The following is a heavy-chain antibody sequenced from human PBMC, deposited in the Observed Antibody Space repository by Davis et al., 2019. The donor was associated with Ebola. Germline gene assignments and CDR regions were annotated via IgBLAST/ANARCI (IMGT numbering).Heavy chain of an antibody. D-gene: IGHD3-22*01. V-gene: IGHV4-34*01. CDR2: INHSGST. J-gene: IGHJ4*02. Sequence: LRLSCAVYGGSFSGYYWSWIRQPPGKGLEWIGEINHSGSTNYNPSLKSRVTISVDTSKNQFSLKLSSVTAADTAVYYCARVNSYYYDSSGYSDYWGQGTLVTVSS. CDR3: ARVNSYYYDSSGYSDY. CDR1: GGSFSGYY.